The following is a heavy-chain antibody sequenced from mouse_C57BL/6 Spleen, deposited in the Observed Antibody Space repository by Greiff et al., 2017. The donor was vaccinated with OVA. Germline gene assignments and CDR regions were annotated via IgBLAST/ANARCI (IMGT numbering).Heavy chain of an antibody. V-gene: IGHV5-17*01. CDR2: ISSGSSTI. Sequence: EVQRVESGGGLVKPGGSLKLSCAASGFTFSDYGMHWVRQAPEKGLEWVAYISSGSSTIYYADTVKGRFTISRDNAKNTLFLQMTSLRSEDTAMYYCARGGVVATPYAMDYWGQGTSVTVSS. CDR1: GFTFSDYG. J-gene: IGHJ4*01. D-gene: IGHD1-1*01. CDR3: ARGGVVATPYAMDY.